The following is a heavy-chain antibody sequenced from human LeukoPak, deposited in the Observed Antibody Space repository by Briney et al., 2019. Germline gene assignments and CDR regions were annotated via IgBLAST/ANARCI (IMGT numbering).Heavy chain of an antibody. CDR3: ARGQDLEPYCSGGSCYSPFDY. D-gene: IGHD2-15*01. V-gene: IGHV1-69*13. CDR1: GGTFSSYA. CDR2: IIPIFGTA. J-gene: IGHJ4*02. Sequence: ASVKVSCKASGGTFSSYAISWVRQAPEQGLEWMGGIIPIFGTANYAQKFQGRVTITADESTSTAYMELSSLRSEDTAVYYCARGQDLEPYCSGGSCYSPFDYWGQGTLVTVSS.